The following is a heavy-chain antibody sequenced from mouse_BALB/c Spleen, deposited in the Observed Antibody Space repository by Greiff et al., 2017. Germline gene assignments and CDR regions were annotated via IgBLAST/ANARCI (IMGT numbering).Heavy chain of an antibody. Sequence: EVMLVESGGGLVKLGGSLKLSCAASGFTFSSYYMSWVRQTPEKRLELVAAINSNGGSTYYPDTVKGRFTISRDNAKNTLYLQVSSLKSEDTALYYCARRAGDYAMDYWGQGTSVTVSS. J-gene: IGHJ4*01. CDR3: ARRAGDYAMDY. D-gene: IGHD3-1*01. CDR2: INSNGGST. CDR1: GFTFSSYY. V-gene: IGHV5-6-2*01.